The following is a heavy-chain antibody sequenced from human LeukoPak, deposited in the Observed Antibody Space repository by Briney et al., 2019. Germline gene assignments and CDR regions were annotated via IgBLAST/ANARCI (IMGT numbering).Heavy chain of an antibody. V-gene: IGHV1-69*13. Sequence: SVKVSCKASGGTFSSYAISWVRQAPGQGVEWMGGIIPIFDTANYAQKFQGRVTITADESTSTAYMELSSLRSEDTAVYFCARGGDIVVVPAATAYYMDVWGKGTTVTVSS. J-gene: IGHJ6*03. CDR3: ARGGDIVVVPAATAYYMDV. CDR2: IIPIFDTA. D-gene: IGHD2-2*01. CDR1: GGTFSSYA.